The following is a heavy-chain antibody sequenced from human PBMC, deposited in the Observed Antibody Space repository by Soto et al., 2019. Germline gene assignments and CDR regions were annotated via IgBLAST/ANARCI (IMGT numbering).Heavy chain of an antibody. CDR2: ISAYNGNT. D-gene: IGHD2-2*01. V-gene: IGHV1-18*01. CDR3: ASHNCISTSCYALFDY. Sequence: ASVKVSCKASGYTFTSYGISWVRQAPGQGLEWMGWISAYNGNTNYAQKLQGRVTMTTDTSTSTAYMELRSLRSDDTAVYYCASHNCISTSCYALFDYWGQGTLVTVSS. CDR1: GYTFTSYG. J-gene: IGHJ4*02.